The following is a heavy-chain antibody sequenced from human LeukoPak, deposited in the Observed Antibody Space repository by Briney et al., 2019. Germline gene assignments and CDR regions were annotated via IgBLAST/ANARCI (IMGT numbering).Heavy chain of an antibody. V-gene: IGHV1-2*06. CDR3: ARSHSKRWLQLGPFGDAFDI. D-gene: IGHD5-24*01. J-gene: IGHJ3*02. CDR1: GYTFTGYY. CDR2: INPNSGGT. Sequence: ASVKVSCKASGYTFTGYYMHWVRQAPRQGLEWMGRINPNSGGTNYAQKFQGRVTMTRDTSISTAYMELSRLRSDDTAVYYCARSHSKRWLQLGPFGDAFDIWGQGTMVTVSS.